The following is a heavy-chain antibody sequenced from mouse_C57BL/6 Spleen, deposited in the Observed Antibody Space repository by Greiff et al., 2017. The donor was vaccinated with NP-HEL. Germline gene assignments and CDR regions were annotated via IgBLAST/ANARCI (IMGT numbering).Heavy chain of an antibody. CDR2: IYPGDGDT. V-gene: IGHV1-82*01. CDR1: GYAFSSSW. D-gene: IGHD2-4*01. J-gene: IGHJ2*01. Sequence: QVQLKQSGPELVKPGASVKISCKASGYAFSSSWMNWVKQRPGKGLEWIGRIYPGDGDTNYNGKFKGKATLTADKSSSTAYMQLSSLTSEDSAVYFCAREGDYDEDFDYWGQGTTLTVSS. CDR3: AREGDYDEDFDY.